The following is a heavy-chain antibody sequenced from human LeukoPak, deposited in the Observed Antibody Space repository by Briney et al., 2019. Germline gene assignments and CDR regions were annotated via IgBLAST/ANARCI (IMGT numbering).Heavy chain of an antibody. J-gene: IGHJ3*02. Sequence: ASVKVSCKASGYTFTGYYTHWVRQAPGQGLEWMGWINPNSGGTNYAQKFQGRVTMTRDTSISTAYMELSRLRSDDTAVYYCARSMVRGVLDAFDIWGQGTMVTVSS. V-gene: IGHV1-2*02. CDR3: ARSMVRGVLDAFDI. D-gene: IGHD3-10*01. CDR1: GYTFTGYY. CDR2: INPNSGGT.